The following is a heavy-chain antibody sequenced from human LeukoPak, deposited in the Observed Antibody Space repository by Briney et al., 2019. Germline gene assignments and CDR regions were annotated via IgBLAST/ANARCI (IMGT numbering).Heavy chain of an antibody. V-gene: IGHV3-23*01. J-gene: IGHJ5*02. CDR1: GFTFSSYA. CDR3: AKEMRTVPGFYGWFDP. CDR2: ISGSGDNT. D-gene: IGHD6-19*01. Sequence: GGSLRLSCAASGFTFSSYAMTWVRQAPGKGLEWVSAISGSGDNTYYADSVKGRFTISRDNSKNTLYLQMNSLRADDTAEYYCAKEMRTVPGFYGWFDPWGQGTLVTVSS.